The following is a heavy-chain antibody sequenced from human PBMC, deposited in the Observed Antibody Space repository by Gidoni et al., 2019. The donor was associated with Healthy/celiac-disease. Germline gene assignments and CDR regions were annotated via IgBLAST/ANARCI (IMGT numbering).Heavy chain of an antibody. D-gene: IGHD2-15*01. CDR3: ARETFVVVVAAQGDGMDV. V-gene: IGHV3-30-3*01. Sequence: QVQLVESGGGVVQPGRSLRLSCAASGFTFSSYAMHWVRQAPGKGLEWVAVISYDGSNKYYADSVKGRFTISRDNSKNTLYLQMNSLRAEDTAVYYCARETFVVVVAAQGDGMDVWGQGTTVTVSS. CDR1: GFTFSSYA. CDR2: ISYDGSNK. J-gene: IGHJ6*02.